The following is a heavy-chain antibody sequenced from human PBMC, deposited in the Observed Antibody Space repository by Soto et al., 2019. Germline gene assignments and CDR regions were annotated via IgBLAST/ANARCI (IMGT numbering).Heavy chain of an antibody. CDR1: GVSISSGDYY. CDR3: ASRKSSPYFDY. V-gene: IGHV4-30-4*01. CDR2: MYYSGST. Sequence: SETLSLTCTVSGVSISSGDYYWRWIRQPPGKGLEWIGNMYYSGSTYYNPSLKSRVTISVDTSKKQFPLKLSFVTAADTAVYYCASRKSSPYFDYWGQGTLVTVS. D-gene: IGHD3-10*01. J-gene: IGHJ4*02.